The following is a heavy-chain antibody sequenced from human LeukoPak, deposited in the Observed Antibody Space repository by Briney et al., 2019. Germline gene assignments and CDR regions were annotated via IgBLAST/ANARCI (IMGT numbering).Heavy chain of an antibody. CDR2: INSDGSYT. CDR3: ARERGAHYGGNPINWFDP. Sequence: GGSLRLSCAASGLTFSSNWMYWVRQAPGKGLVLVSRINSDGSYTAHADSVQGRFTISRDNPKNALYLQMNSLRAEGTAVYYCARERGAHYGGNPINWFDPWGQGNLVTVSS. D-gene: IGHD4-23*01. CDR1: GLTFSSNW. V-gene: IGHV3-74*03. J-gene: IGHJ5*02.